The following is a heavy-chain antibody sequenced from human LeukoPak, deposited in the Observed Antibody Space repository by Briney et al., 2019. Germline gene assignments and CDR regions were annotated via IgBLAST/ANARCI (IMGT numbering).Heavy chain of an antibody. V-gene: IGHV1-46*01. CDR1: GYTFTSYY. J-gene: IGHJ4*02. Sequence: ASVKVSCKASGYTFTSYYLHWVRQAPGQGLEWMGMMNPSGGSTNYAQKFQGRVTITADESTSTAYMELSSLRSEDTAVYYCATGIAVAGTPPSDYFDYWGQGTLVTVSS. CDR3: ATGIAVAGTPPSDYFDY. D-gene: IGHD6-19*01. CDR2: MNPSGGST.